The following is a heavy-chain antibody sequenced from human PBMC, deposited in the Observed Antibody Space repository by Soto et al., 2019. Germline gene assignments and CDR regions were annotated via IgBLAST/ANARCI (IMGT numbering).Heavy chain of an antibody. J-gene: IGHJ4*02. CDR2: IYYSGST. Sequence: SETLSLTCTVSGGSISSGGYYWSWIRQHPGKGLEWIGYIYYSGSTYYNPSLKSRVTISVDTSKNQFSLKLSSVTAADTAVYYCAREAVVGYSGYDWGYYFDYWGQGTLVTVSS. V-gene: IGHV4-31*03. CDR3: AREAVVGYSGYDWGYYFDY. CDR1: GGSISSGGYY. D-gene: IGHD5-12*01.